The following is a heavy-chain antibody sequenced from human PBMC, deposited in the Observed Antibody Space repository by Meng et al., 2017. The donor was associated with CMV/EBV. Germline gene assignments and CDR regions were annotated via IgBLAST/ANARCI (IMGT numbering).Heavy chain of an antibody. Sequence: GSLRLSCAVYGGSFSGYYWSWIRQPPGKGLEWIGEINHSGSTNYNPSLKSRVTISVDTSKNQFSLKLSSVTAADTAVYYCARGRYCSSTSCYGMDVWGQGTTVT. D-gene: IGHD2-2*01. V-gene: IGHV4-34*01. CDR3: ARGRYCSSTSCYGMDV. J-gene: IGHJ6*02. CDR1: GGSFSGYY. CDR2: INHSGST.